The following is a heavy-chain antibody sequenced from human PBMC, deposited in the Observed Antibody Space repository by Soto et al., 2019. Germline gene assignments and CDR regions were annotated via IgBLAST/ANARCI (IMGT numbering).Heavy chain of an antibody. CDR1: GYSFTSYW. J-gene: IGHJ4*02. D-gene: IGHD6-13*01. CDR2: IYPGDSDT. V-gene: IGHV5-51*01. CDR3: ARSARPGVFSSSWDRHSSSDF. Sequence: RGESLKISCKGSGYSFTSYWIGWVRQMPGKGLEWMGIIYPGDSDTRYSPSFQGQVTISADKSISTAHLQWSSLKASDTAMYYCARSARPGVFSSSWDRHSSSDFCGQGPLVTVSS.